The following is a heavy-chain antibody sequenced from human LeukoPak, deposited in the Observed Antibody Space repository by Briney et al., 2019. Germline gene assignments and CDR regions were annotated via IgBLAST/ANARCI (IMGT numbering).Heavy chain of an antibody. V-gene: IGHV3-15*01. CDR3: TTEGGFGELFPI. J-gene: IGHJ4*02. CDR1: GFTFSNAW. Sequence: TGGSLRLSCAASGFTFSNAWMSWVRQAPGKGLEWVGRIKSKTDGGTTDYAAPVKGRFTISRDDSENTLYLQMNSLKTEDTAVYYCTTEGGFGELFPIWGQGTLVTVPS. D-gene: IGHD3-10*01. CDR2: IKSKTDGGTT.